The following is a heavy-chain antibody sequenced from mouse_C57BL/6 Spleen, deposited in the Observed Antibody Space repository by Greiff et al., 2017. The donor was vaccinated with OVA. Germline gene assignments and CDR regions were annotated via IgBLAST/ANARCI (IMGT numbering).Heavy chain of an antibody. D-gene: IGHD2-2*01. CDR2: IYPRSGNT. V-gene: IGHV1-81*01. CDR3: ARVDCGYGNGFDY. J-gene: IGHJ4*01. Sequence: VKLMQSGAELARPGASVKLSCKASGYTFTGYGIRWVKQSPGQGLEWIGEIYPRSGNTNYNEKFKGKATLTADKSSSTAYMELHSLTSEDAAVDVDARVDCGYGNGFDYWGQGTTVTVSS. CDR1: GYTFTGYG.